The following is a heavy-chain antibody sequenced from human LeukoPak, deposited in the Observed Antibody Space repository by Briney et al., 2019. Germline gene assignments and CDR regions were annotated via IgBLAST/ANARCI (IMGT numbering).Heavy chain of an antibody. CDR1: GITFSNYW. CDR2: IYQDGNEK. Sequence: GGSLRLSCAASGITFSNYWMTWVRQAPGKGLEWVANIYQDGNEKYYVDSVKGRFTISRDNAKNSLFLRMNSLRAEDTAVYFCARDYCSGGSCYSGAFDIWGQGTMVTVSS. D-gene: IGHD2-15*01. V-gene: IGHV3-7*04. CDR3: ARDYCSGGSCYSGAFDI. J-gene: IGHJ3*02.